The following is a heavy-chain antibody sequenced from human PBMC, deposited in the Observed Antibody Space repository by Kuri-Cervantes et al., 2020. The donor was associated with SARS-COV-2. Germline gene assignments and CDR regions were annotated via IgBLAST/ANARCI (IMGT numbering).Heavy chain of an antibody. Sequence: GGSLRLSCAASGFTFSSYSMNWVRQAPGKGLEWVAVISYDGSNKYYADSVKGRFTISRDNSKNTLYLQMNSLRAEDTAVYYCAREEVTYDYWGQGTLVTVSS. V-gene: IGHV3-30*03. CDR2: ISYDGSNK. CDR3: AREEVTYDY. CDR1: GFTFSSYS. J-gene: IGHJ4*02. D-gene: IGHD5-18*01.